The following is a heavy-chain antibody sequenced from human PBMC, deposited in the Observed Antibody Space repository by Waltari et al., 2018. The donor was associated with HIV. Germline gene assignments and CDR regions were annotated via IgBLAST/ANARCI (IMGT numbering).Heavy chain of an antibody. CDR1: EYIFIGYY. V-gene: IGHV1-2*02. CDR2: INPNRGEK. D-gene: IGHD5-12*01. CDR3: ARDKGWGEPVGAMDR. Sequence: QVQLVQSGAEVKKPGASVKVSCKAFEYIFIGYYIHWVRQAPGQGLEWMGWINPNRGEKRYPEKFQDRVTMTRDTSISTVYMEVRGLRSDDTAVYFCARDKGWGEPVGAMDRWGQGTLVTVSS. J-gene: IGHJ5*02.